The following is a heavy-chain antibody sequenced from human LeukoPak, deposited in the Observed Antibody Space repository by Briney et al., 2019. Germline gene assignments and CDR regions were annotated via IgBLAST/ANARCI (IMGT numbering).Heavy chain of an antibody. CDR2: IHYSGST. D-gene: IGHD3-22*01. Sequence: SETLSLTCAVSGGSINRNVYYWTWFHQHPGKGLEWIGNIHYSGSTYNNPSLRSRVTMSIDTSKKQFSLKLSSVTAADTAVYYCAKWDYDSSGIRYFDLWGRGTLVTVSS. CDR1: GGSINRNVYY. V-gene: IGHV4-31*11. J-gene: IGHJ2*01. CDR3: AKWDYDSSGIRYFDL.